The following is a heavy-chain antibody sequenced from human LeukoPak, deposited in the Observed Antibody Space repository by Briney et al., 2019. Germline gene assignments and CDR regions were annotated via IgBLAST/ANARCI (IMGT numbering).Heavy chain of an antibody. CDR2: IKSKADAGTT. Sequence: GGSLRLSCAASGFTFSNAWVTWVRQAPGKGLEWFGRIKSKADAGTTDYAALVKGRFTISRDDSKNTLYLQMNSLKTEDTAVYYCATDGGSTGYYGRSDYWGQGTLVTVSS. CDR3: ATDGGSTGYYGRSDY. D-gene: IGHD3-22*01. V-gene: IGHV3-15*01. J-gene: IGHJ4*02. CDR1: GFTFSNAW.